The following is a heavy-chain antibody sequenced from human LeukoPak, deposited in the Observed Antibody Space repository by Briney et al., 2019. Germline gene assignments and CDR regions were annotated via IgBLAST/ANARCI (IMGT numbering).Heavy chain of an antibody. V-gene: IGHV3-33*01. D-gene: IGHD4-11*01. Sequence: GRSLTLSCAATGFTFNHYGMHWVRQAPGKGLAWVAVIWSGGTNRYYADSVKGRFTISRDDSRNTVYLQMNSLRPEDTGVYYSARDAQRGFDYSNSLQYWGQGTPVTVSS. J-gene: IGHJ4*02. CDR2: IWSGGTNR. CDR3: ARDAQRGFDYSNSLQY. CDR1: GFTFNHYG.